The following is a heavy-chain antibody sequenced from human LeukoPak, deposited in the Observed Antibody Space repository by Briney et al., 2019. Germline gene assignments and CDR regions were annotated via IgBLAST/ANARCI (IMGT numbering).Heavy chain of an antibody. CDR2: INHSGST. V-gene: IGHV4-34*01. Sequence: SETLSFTCAVYGGSFSGYYWSWIRQPPGKGLEWIGEINHSGSTNYNPSLKSRVTISVDTSENQFSLKLRSVTAADTAVYYCARGDPLPFNYWGQGTLVTVSS. CDR3: ARGDPLPFNY. CDR1: GGSFSGYY. J-gene: IGHJ4*02.